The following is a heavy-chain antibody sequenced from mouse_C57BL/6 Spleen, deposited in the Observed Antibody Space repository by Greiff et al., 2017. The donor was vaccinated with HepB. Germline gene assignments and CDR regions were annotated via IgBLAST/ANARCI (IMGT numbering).Heavy chain of an antibody. CDR2: IYPGSGST. CDR3: AREGNYYGSSSWYFDV. Sequence: VQLQQPGAELVKPGASVKMSCKASGYTFTSYWITWVKQRPGQGLEWIGDIYPGSGSTNYNEKFKSKATLTVDTSSSTAYMQLSSLTSEDSAVYYCAREGNYYGSSSWYFDVWGTGTTVTVSS. V-gene: IGHV1-55*01. CDR1: GYTFTSYW. J-gene: IGHJ1*03. D-gene: IGHD1-1*01.